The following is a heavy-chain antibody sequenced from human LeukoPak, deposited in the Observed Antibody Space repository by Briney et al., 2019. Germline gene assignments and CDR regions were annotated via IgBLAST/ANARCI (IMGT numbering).Heavy chain of an antibody. CDR2: IRSDSTII. V-gene: IGHV3-48*01. CDR1: GFAFNTYS. D-gene: IGHD2-8*01. Sequence: PGGSLRHSCAASGFAFNTYSMNWVRQAPGKGLEWVSYIRSDSTIINYAESVKGRFTISRDNAKNSLYLQMNSLRAEDTAVYFCARVQAGKWDFDFWGQGTLVTVSS. CDR3: ARVQAGKWDFDF. J-gene: IGHJ4*02.